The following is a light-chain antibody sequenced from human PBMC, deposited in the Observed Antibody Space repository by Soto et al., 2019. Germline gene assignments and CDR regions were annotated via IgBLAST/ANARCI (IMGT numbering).Light chain of an antibody. CDR3: RQYGSSPRT. V-gene: IGKV3-20*01. Sequence: EIVLTQSPGTLSLSPGERATLSCWASQSVPSSRVDWYQQKPGQAPGLLIYGASSRATGTPDRFSGSGSGTDFTLTISRLEPEDFAVYYCRQYGSSPRTFGQGTKLEI. J-gene: IGKJ2*01. CDR2: GAS. CDR1: QSVPSSR.